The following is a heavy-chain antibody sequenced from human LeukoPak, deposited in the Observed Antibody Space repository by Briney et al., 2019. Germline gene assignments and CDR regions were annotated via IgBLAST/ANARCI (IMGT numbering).Heavy chain of an antibody. CDR1: GFTFADSA. J-gene: IGHJ4*02. CDR3: AKSSGYSSSWALDY. CDR2: LSRNSGSI. Sequence: GGSLRLSCAAPGFTFADSAMPWVRQAPGKGLESVSALSRNSGSIDYADSVKGRFTISRDNANNSPHMQMHSLRAADMSLTYCAKSSGYSSSWALDYWGQGTLVTVSS. V-gene: IGHV3-9*03. D-gene: IGHD6-13*01.